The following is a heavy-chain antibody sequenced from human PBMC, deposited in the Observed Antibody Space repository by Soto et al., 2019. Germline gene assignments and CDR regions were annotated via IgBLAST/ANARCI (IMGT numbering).Heavy chain of an antibody. CDR2: FNWNGNYI. D-gene: IGHD6-19*01. V-gene: IGHV3-20*01. CDR3: DTSKNQFSLKLSSVTAADTAVFYCARGVYDTIFGVVSLDS. J-gene: IGHJ4*02. Sequence: GGSLRLSCAASGFTFDEFGMSWVRQVPGKGPEWVSSFNWNGNYIHYADSVRGRFTISRDSAKKSLYLEMNNPSLKSRVTISVDTSKNQFSLKLSSVTAADTAVFYCARGVYDTIFGVVSLDSWGQGALVTVSS. CDR1: GFTFDEFG.